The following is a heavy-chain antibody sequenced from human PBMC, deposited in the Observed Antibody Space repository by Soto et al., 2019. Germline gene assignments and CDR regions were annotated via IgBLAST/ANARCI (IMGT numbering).Heavy chain of an antibody. CDR3: ARDKMVRGVIDFDY. Sequence: ASVNVSCKSSGYTFTSYCISWVRQAPGQGLEWMGWISAYNGNTNYAQKLQGRVTMTTDTSTSTAYMELRSLRSDDTAVYYCARDKMVRGVIDFDYWGQGTLVTVSS. V-gene: IGHV1-18*04. D-gene: IGHD3-10*01. CDR1: GYTFTSYC. CDR2: ISAYNGNT. J-gene: IGHJ4*02.